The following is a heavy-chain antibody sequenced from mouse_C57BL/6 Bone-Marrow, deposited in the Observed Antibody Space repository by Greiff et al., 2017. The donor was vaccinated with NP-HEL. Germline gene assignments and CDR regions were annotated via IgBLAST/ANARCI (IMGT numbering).Heavy chain of an antibody. CDR3: ARPYDYDRNWFAY. CDR2: IWSDGST. D-gene: IGHD2-4*01. J-gene: IGHJ3*01. Sequence: VQLQQSGPGLVAPSQSLSITCTVSGFSLTSYGVHWVRQPPGKGLEWLVVIWSDGSTTYNSALKSRLSISKDNSKSQVFLKMNSLQTDDTAMYYCARPYDYDRNWFAYWGQGTLVTVSA. CDR1: GFSLTSYG. V-gene: IGHV2-6*03.